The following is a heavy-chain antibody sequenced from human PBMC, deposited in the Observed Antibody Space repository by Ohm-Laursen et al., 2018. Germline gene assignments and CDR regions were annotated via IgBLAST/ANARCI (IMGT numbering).Heavy chain of an antibody. V-gene: IGHV3-21*05. J-gene: IGHJ4*02. Sequence: SLRLSCAASGFPFSGYSMNWVRQAPGKGLEWISYISHASSHIYYADSVKGRFTISRDNAKNSLYLQLNSLRAEDTAVYYCARGGWERIFDYWGRGTLVTVSS. D-gene: IGHD1-26*01. CDR3: ARGGWERIFDY. CDR1: GFPFSGYS. CDR2: ISHASSHI.